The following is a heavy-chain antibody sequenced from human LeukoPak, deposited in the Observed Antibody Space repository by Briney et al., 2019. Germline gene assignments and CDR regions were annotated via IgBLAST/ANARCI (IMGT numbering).Heavy chain of an antibody. Sequence: SETLSLTCTVSGGSISSHYWSWIRQPPGKGLEWLGYIYYSGSTNYNPSLKSRVTISVDTSKNQFSLKLSSVTAADTAVYYCASEPGARLSGLVYYWGQGTLVIVSS. V-gene: IGHV4-59*11. CDR1: GGSISSHY. CDR3: ASEPGARLSGLVYY. J-gene: IGHJ4*02. CDR2: IYYSGST. D-gene: IGHD6-6*01.